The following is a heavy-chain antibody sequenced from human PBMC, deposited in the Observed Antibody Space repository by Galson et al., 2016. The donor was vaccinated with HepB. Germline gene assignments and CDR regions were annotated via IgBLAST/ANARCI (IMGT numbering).Heavy chain of an antibody. J-gene: IGHJ4*02. D-gene: IGHD4-17*01. Sequence: SVKVSCKASGYTFTSYSIHWVRRAPGQGIEWMGMITPDDGSTRYTQKSQGRVTMISDTSTTTVYMQLSSLTSEDTGVYQCAREATTGYFDYWGQGTLVTVSS. V-gene: IGHV1-46*01. CDR2: ITPDDGST. CDR1: GYTFTSYS. CDR3: AREATTGYFDY.